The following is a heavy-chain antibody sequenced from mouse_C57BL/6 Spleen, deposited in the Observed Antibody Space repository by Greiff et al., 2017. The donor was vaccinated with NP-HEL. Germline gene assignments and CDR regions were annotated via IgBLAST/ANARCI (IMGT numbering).Heavy chain of an antibody. V-gene: IGHV14-3*01. Sequence: VQLKQSVAELVRPGDSVKLSCTASGFNIKNTYMHWVKQRPEQGLEWIGRIDPANGNTKYVPQFQSKATTTADTSSITAYRQHSSLTSEDTAIYYCDTYYSNPFAYWGQGTLITIAA. CDR3: DTYYSNPFAY. J-gene: IGHJ3*01. D-gene: IGHD2-5*01. CDR2: IDPANGNT. CDR1: GFNIKNTY.